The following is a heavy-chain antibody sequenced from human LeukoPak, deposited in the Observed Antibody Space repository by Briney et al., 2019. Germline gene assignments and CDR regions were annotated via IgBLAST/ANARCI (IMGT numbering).Heavy chain of an antibody. J-gene: IGHJ4*02. CDR3: VRAVFSSSYYWDY. V-gene: IGHV3-21*01. CDR1: GYTFITYS. Sequence: NPGGSLRLSCAVSGYTFITYSLIWVRQAPGKGLEWVSSISGDSTYIYYADSVKGRFTISRDNAKNSLFLQMSSLRAEDTAVYYCVRAVFSSSYYWDYWGQGTLVTVSS. CDR2: ISGDSTYI. D-gene: IGHD6-13*01.